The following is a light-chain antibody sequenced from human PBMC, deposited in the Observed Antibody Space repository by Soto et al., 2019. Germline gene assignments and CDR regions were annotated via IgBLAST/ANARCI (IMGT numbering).Light chain of an antibody. V-gene: IGLV1-47*01. CDR1: SSNIGSNY. J-gene: IGLJ2*01. Sequence: QPVLTQPPSASGTPGQRVTISCSGSSSNIGSNYVYWYQQLPGTAPKVLIYRNDQRPSGVPDRFSDSKSGTSASLAISGLRSEDEADYYCAAWDDSLSGLVFGGGTKLTVL. CDR3: AAWDDSLSGLV. CDR2: RND.